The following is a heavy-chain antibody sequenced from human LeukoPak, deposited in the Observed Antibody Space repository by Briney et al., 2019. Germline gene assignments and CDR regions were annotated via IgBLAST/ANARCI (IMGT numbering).Heavy chain of an antibody. CDR3: ARAVSGSRRTYYYYYGMDV. D-gene: IGHD1-26*01. V-gene: IGHV3-30*03. CDR1: GFTFSSYG. Sequence: GGSLRLSCAASGFTFSSYGMHWVRQAPGKGLEWVAVISYDGSNKYYADSVKGRFTISRDNSKNTLYLQMNSLRAEDTAVYYCARAVSGSRRTYYYYYGMDVWGQGTTVAVSS. J-gene: IGHJ6*02. CDR2: ISYDGSNK.